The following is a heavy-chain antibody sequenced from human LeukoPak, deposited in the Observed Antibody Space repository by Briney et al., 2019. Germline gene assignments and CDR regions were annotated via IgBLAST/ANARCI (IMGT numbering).Heavy chain of an antibody. Sequence: GGSLRLSCAASGFTFASYGMSWVRQAPGKGLEWVSFIATNGGRTSYADSVEGRFTISRDNPRNTLYMQMNSLRDEDTAVYYCAIMHGYYDGTGYWVQWGQGTLVTVSS. CDR1: GFTFASYG. CDR3: AIMHGYYDGTGYWVQ. J-gene: IGHJ1*01. V-gene: IGHV3-23*01. CDR2: IATNGGRT. D-gene: IGHD3-22*01.